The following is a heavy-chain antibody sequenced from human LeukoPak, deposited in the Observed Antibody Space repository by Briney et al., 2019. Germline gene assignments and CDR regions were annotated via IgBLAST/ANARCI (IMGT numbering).Heavy chain of an antibody. CDR2: ISGSGGSP. Sequence: PSETLSLTCAVYGGSFSGYYWSWIRQAPGKGLEWVSSISGSGGSPYYADSVKGRFTISRDNSNNTLYLEMNSLRADDTAVYYCAKDRVALAGIGLDYWGQGTLVTVSS. D-gene: IGHD6-19*01. CDR3: AKDRVALAGIGLDY. J-gene: IGHJ4*02. V-gene: IGHV3-23*01. CDR1: GGSFSGYY.